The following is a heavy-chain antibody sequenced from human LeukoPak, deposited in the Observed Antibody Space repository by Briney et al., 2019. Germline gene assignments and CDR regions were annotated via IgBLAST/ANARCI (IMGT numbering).Heavy chain of an antibody. CDR1: GFTFGDYA. CDR2: IRSKAYGGTT. D-gene: IGHD6-19*01. Sequence: PGRSLRLSCTASGFTFGDYAMSWVRQAPGKGLEWVGFIRSKAYGGTTEYAASVKGRFTISRDDSKSIDYLQMNSLKTEDTAVYYCTRVRYTSGWYFDYWGQGTLVTVSS. V-gene: IGHV3-49*04. CDR3: TRVRYTSGWYFDY. J-gene: IGHJ4*02.